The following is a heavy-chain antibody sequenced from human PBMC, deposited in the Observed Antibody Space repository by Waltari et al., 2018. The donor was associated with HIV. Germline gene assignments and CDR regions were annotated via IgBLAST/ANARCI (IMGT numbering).Heavy chain of an antibody. V-gene: IGHV1-46*03. CDR2: INPSGGST. J-gene: IGHJ4*02. CDR3: ARVVDYYDSSGYYYFDY. CDR1: GYTFSNYY. Sequence: QVQLVQSGAEVKKPGASVKVSCKASGYTFSNYYMHWVRQAPGQGLEWVGIINPSGGSTSYAQKFQGRVTMTRDTSTSTVYMELSSLRSEDTAVYYCARVVDYYDSSGYYYFDYWGQGTLVTVSS. D-gene: IGHD3-22*01.